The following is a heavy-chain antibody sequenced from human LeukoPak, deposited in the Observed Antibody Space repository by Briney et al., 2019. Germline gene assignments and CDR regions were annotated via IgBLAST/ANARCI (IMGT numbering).Heavy chain of an antibody. V-gene: IGHV3-48*04. CDR1: GFIFSSKS. CDR2: ISYGSGTI. J-gene: IGHJ4*02. Sequence: PGGSLRLSCAASGFIFSSKSMNWVRQAPGKGLEWVSYISYGSGTIYYADSVKGRFTISRDNAKNSLYLQMNSLRAEDTAVYYCAREAHFSSYFDYWGQGTLVTVSS. CDR3: AREAHFSSYFDY.